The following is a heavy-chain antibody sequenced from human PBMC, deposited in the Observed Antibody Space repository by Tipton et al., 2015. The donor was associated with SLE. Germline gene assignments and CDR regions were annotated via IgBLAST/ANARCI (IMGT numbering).Heavy chain of an antibody. CDR2: IYYSGST. D-gene: IGHD3-22*01. J-gene: IGHJ4*02. CDR3: AGARDTMIVVVITN. V-gene: IGHV4-39*07. Sequence: TLSLTCTVSSGSVSSGSYYWGWIRQPPGKGLEWIGSIYYSGSTYYNPSLKSRVTISVDTSKNQFSLKLSSVTAADTAVYYCAGARDTMIVVVITNWGQGTLVTVSS. CDR1: SGSVSSGSYY.